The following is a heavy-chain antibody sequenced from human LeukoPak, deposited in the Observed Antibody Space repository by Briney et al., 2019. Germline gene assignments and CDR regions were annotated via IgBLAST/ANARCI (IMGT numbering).Heavy chain of an antibody. D-gene: IGHD6-19*01. CDR2: VSAYNGDT. CDR1: GYTFTSHG. J-gene: IGHJ5*02. V-gene: IGHV1-18*01. Sequence: ASVKVSCKASGYTFTSHGISWVRQAPGQGLEWMGWVSAYNGDTKYAQNLQGRVTPTTYTSTTTAYLELRSLRSDDTAVYYCARDPSNTSGWKTWFDPWGQGTLVTVSS. CDR3: ARDPSNTSGWKTWFDP.